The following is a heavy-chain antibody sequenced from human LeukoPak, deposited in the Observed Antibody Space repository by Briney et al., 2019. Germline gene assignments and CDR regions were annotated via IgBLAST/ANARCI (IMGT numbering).Heavy chain of an antibody. J-gene: IGHJ3*02. CDR2: IYHSGST. CDR1: GGSISSGGYS. V-gene: IGHV4-30-2*01. Sequence: SQTLSLTCAVSGGSISSGGYSWSWIRQPPGKGLEWIGYIYHSGSTYYNPSLKSRVTISVDRSKNQFSLKLSSVTAADTAVYYCARYCSSTSCYWSYAFDIWGQGTMVTVSS. D-gene: IGHD2-2*01. CDR3: ARYCSSTSCYWSYAFDI.